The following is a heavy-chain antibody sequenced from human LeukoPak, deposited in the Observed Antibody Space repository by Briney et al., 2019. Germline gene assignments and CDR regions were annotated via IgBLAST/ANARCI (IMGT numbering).Heavy chain of an antibody. CDR1: GGSISSYY. Sequence: SETLSLTCTVSGGSISSYYWSWIRQPAGKGLEWIGRIYTSGSTNYNPSLKSRVTMSVDTSKNQLPLKLSSVTAADTAVYYCASLLDRGRFGELSLWGQGTLVTVSS. D-gene: IGHD3-10*01. J-gene: IGHJ4*02. V-gene: IGHV4-4*07. CDR3: ASLLDRGRFGELSL. CDR2: IYTSGST.